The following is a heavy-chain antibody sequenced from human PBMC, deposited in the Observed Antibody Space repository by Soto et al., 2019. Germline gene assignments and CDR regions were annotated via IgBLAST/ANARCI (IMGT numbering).Heavy chain of an antibody. Sequence: RASVKVSCKASGYTFTGYFLNWVRQAPGQGLEWMGWINPDSGATNYAQKFQGRVTMTRDTSITTAYMELSGLTFDDGAVYYCARDVGGGENHWGQGTQVTVSS. V-gene: IGHV1-2*02. CDR2: INPDSGAT. D-gene: IGHD3-16*01. J-gene: IGHJ5*02. CDR1: GYTFTGYF. CDR3: ARDVGGGENH.